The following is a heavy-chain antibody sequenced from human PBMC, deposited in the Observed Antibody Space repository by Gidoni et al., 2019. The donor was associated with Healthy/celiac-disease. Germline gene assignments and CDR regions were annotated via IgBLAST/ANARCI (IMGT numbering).Heavy chain of an antibody. CDR3: ATREIFGVAANDY. CDR1: GFTFSSYG. J-gene: IGHJ4*02. CDR2: ISYDGSNK. D-gene: IGHD3-3*01. V-gene: IGHV3-30*03. Sequence: QVQLVESGGGVVQPGRSLRLYCAASGFTFSSYGMHWVRQAAGKGLEWVAVISYDGSNKYYADSVKGRFTISRDNSKNTLYLQMNSLRAEDTAVYYCATREIFGVAANDYWGQGTLVTVSS.